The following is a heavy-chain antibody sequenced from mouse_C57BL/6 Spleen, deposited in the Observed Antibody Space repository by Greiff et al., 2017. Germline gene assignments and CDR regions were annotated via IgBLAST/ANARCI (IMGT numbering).Heavy chain of an antibody. D-gene: IGHD1-1*01. V-gene: IGHV1-55*01. J-gene: IGHJ1*03. CDR3: ARRYLYYGSSYGYFDV. Sequence: QVQLQQPGAELVKPGASVKMSCKASGYTFTSYWITWVKQRPGQGLEWLGDIYPGSGSTNYNEKFKSKATLTVDTSSSPAYMQLSSLTSEDSAVYYWARRYLYYGSSYGYFDVWGTGTTVTVSS. CDR2: IYPGSGST. CDR1: GYTFTSYW.